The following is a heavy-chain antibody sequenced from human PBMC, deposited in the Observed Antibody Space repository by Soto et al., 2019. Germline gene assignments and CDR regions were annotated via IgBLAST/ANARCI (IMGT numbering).Heavy chain of an antibody. D-gene: IGHD2-2*01. V-gene: IGHV3-64*01. CDR2: ISSNGGST. CDR1: GFTFSSYA. Sequence: GGSLRLSCAASGFTFSSYAMHWVRQAPGKGLEYVSAISSNGGSTYYTNSVKGGLTISRDNSKNTLYLQMGSLRAEDMAVYYCARDKSACSSTSCYYTSYYYYYMDVWGKGTTVTVSS. J-gene: IGHJ6*03. CDR3: ARDKSACSSTSCYYTSYYYYYMDV.